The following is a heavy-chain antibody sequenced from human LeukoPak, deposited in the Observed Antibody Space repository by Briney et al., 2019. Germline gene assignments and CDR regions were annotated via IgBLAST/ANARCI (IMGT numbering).Heavy chain of an antibody. Sequence: ASVKVSCKASGYTFTGYYMHWVRQAPGQGLEWMGWINPNSGGTNYAQKFQGRVTMIRDTSISTAYMELSRLRSDDTAAYYCARGPKEMATTYRTSFDYWGQGTLVTVSS. D-gene: IGHD5-24*01. V-gene: IGHV1-2*02. CDR2: INPNSGGT. J-gene: IGHJ4*02. CDR3: ARGPKEMATTYRTSFDY. CDR1: GYTFTGYY.